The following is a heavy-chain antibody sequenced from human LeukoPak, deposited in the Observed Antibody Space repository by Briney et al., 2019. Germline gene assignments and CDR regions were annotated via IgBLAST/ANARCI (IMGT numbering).Heavy chain of an antibody. CDR1: GFTFSSYG. CDR3: WASRDGYNYYFDY. CDR2: IWYDGSNK. Sequence: GRSLRLSCAASGFTFSSYGMHWVRQAPGKGLEWVAVIWYDGSNKYCADSVKGRFTISRDNSKNTLYLQMNSLRAEDTAVYYCWASRDGYNYYFDYWGQGTLVTVSS. V-gene: IGHV3-33*01. J-gene: IGHJ4*02. D-gene: IGHD5-24*01.